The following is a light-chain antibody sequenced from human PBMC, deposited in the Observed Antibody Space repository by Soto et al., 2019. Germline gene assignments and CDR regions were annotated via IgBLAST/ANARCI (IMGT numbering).Light chain of an antibody. Sequence: QSVLTQPPSASGTPGQRVTISCSGSSSNIGDYHVHWYQQLPGAAPKVLIHSSHQRPSGVPDRFSCSKSGTSASLAISGLQSEDEADYYCPAWDDSLNGVVFGGGTKVTVL. CDR3: PAWDDSLNGVV. CDR1: SSNIGDYH. CDR2: SSH. V-gene: IGLV1-44*01. J-gene: IGLJ2*01.